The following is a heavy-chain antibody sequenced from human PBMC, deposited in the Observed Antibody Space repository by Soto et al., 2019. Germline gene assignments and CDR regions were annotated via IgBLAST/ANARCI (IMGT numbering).Heavy chain of an antibody. CDR3: ARARGSVVVPAASAAY. CDR1: GGSISSSSYY. J-gene: IGHJ4*02. CDR2: IYYSGST. Sequence: PSETLSLTCTVSGGSISSSSYYWGWIRQPPGKGLEWIGSIYYSGSTYYNPSLKSRVTISVDTSKNQFSLKLSSVTAADTAVYYCARARGSVVVPAASAAYWGWRTLVTGSS. D-gene: IGHD2-2*01. V-gene: IGHV4-39*01.